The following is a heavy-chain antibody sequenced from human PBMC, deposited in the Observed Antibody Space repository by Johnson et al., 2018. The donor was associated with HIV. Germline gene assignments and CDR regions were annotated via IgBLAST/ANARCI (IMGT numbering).Heavy chain of an antibody. CDR2: IYSGGNT. Sequence: VQLVESGGGLVQPGGSLRLSCAASGFTVSNNFMNWVRQAPGKGLEWVSLIYSGGNTYYADSVRGRFTISRDNFKNTLYLQMNSLRAEDTALYYCAREWLYGFDIWGQGTMVTVSS. CDR1: GFTVSNNF. CDR3: AREWLYGFDI. D-gene: IGHD5-24*01. J-gene: IGHJ3*02. V-gene: IGHV3-66*01.